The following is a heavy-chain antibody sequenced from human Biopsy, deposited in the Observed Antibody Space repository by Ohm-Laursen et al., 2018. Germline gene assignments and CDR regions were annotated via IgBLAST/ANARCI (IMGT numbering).Heavy chain of an antibody. J-gene: IGHJ4*02. CDR3: AKDRFPYTSGYSSVFEY. Sequence: SLRLSCAASGFTFSSYAMNWVRQAPGKGLEWVSLISNDGDIKYSADSMEGRFTISRDNSRNTLFLQMNSLRAEDTAVYYCAKDRFPYTSGYSSVFEYWGQGTLVTVSS. CDR1: GFTFSSYA. CDR2: ISNDGDIK. V-gene: IGHV3-30*18. D-gene: IGHD3-22*01.